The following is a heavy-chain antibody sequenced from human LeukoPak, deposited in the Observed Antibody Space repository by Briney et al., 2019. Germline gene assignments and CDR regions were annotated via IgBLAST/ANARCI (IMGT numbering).Heavy chain of an antibody. V-gene: IGHV4-34*01. D-gene: IGHD3-10*01. CDR2: INHSGST. Sequence: SETLFLTCAVYGGSFSGYYWSWIRQPPGKGLEWIGEINHSGSTNYNPSLKSRVTISVDTSKNQFSLRLNSVTAADTAVYYCARTYYYGSGSSYFDPWGQGTLVTVSS. CDR1: GGSFSGYY. CDR3: ARTYYYGSGSSYFDP. J-gene: IGHJ5*02.